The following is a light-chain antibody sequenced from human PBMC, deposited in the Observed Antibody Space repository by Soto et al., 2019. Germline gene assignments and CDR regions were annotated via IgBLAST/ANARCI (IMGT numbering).Light chain of an antibody. CDR2: ATS. CDR3: QKYNSAPLT. CDR1: QGIAPS. V-gene: IGKV1-27*01. J-gene: IGKJ4*02. Sequence: DVQMTQSPSSLSAFVGDRVTITCRASQGIAPSLAWFQQKPGKVHKLLIYATSTLQSGVPSRFSGSGSGTDFTLTINSQQPEYVGTYYCQKYNSAPLTFGGGTKVEIK.